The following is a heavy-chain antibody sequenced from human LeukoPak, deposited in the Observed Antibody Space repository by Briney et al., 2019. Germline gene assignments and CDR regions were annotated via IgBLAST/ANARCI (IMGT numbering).Heavy chain of an antibody. CDR1: GGSISSYY. CDR3: ARDAVRGNYYYHGMDV. Sequence: SETLSLTCTVSGGSISSYYWSWIRQPPGKGLEWIGYIYYSGSTNYNPSLKSRVTISVDTSKNQFSLKLSSVTAADTAVYYCARDAVRGNYYYHGMDVWGQGTTVTVSS. D-gene: IGHD3-10*02. V-gene: IGHV4-59*01. J-gene: IGHJ6*02. CDR2: IYYSGST.